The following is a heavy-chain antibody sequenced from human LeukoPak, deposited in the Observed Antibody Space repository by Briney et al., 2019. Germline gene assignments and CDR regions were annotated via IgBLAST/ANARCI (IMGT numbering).Heavy chain of an antibody. CDR2: IDQSGGT. Sequence: SETLSLTCAVYGGSFSGYYWSWISQSPGKGLEWIGEIDQSGGTNYNPSLKSRVTLTIDTSKNQFSLKLNSVTAADTAVYYCAINDGSGSYYKSDYWGQGALVTVSS. J-gene: IGHJ4*02. D-gene: IGHD3-10*01. CDR1: GGSFSGYY. CDR3: AINDGSGSYYKSDY. V-gene: IGHV4-34*01.